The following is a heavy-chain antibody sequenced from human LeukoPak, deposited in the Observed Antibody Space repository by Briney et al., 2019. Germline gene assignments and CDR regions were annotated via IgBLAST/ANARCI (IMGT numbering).Heavy chain of an antibody. V-gene: IGHV1-3*01. CDR1: GYTFTSYA. J-gene: IGHJ4*02. CDR3: ARRHLDSSGFWAPLDL. Sequence: ASVQVSCKASGYTFTSYAMHWVRQAPGQRLEWMGWINAGNGNTKYSQKFQGRVTITRDTSASTAYVELSSLRSEDTAVYYCARRHLDSSGFWAPLDLWGQGTLVTVPS. D-gene: IGHD3-22*01. CDR2: INAGNGNT.